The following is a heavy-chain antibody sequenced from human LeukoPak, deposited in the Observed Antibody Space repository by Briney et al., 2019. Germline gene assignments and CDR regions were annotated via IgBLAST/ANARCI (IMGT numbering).Heavy chain of an antibody. CDR2: INPNSGGT. J-gene: IGHJ3*02. CDR1: GYTFTGYY. D-gene: IGHD2-2*01. Sequence: ASVKVSCKASGYTFTGYYMHWVRQAPGQGLEWMGWINPNSGGTNYAQKFQGRVTMTRDTSISTAYMELSRLRSDDTAVYYCAREAGYCSSTSCQNDAFDIWGQGTMVTVSS. CDR3: AREAGYCSSTSCQNDAFDI. V-gene: IGHV1-2*02.